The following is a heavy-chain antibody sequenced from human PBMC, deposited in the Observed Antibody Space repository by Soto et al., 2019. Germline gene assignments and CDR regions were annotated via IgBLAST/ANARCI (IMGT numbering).Heavy chain of an antibody. V-gene: IGHV1-24*01. Sequence: ASVKVSCKVSGYTLTDLSMHWVRQAPGKGLEWMGGFEPEDGETIYAQKFQGRVTMTEDTSTDTAYMELSSLRSEDTAVYYCATGVLRLGELSPNYYGMDVWGQGTTVTVSS. CDR1: GYTLTDLS. CDR3: ATGVLRLGELSPNYYGMDV. J-gene: IGHJ6*02. D-gene: IGHD3-16*02. CDR2: FEPEDGET.